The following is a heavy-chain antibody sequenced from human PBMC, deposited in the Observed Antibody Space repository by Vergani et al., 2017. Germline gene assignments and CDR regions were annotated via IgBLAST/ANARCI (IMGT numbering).Heavy chain of an antibody. D-gene: IGHD2-21*02. CDR1: GYSISSTYY. CDR2: IYHSGST. Sequence: QVQLQESGPGLVKPSETLSLTCAVSGYSISSTYYWGWIRQPPGKGLEWIGSIYHSGSTYHNPSLKSRVTISVDTSKNQFSLKLSSVTAADTAVYYCARHRGDNDRGGMDVWGQGTTVTVSS. V-gene: IGHV4-38-2*01. J-gene: IGHJ6*02. CDR3: ARHRGDNDRGGMDV.